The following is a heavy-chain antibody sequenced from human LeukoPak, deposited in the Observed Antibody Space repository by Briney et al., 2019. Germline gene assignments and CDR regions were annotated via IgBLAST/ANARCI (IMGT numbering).Heavy chain of an antibody. D-gene: IGHD1-26*01. CDR3: TKGGGSFDY. Sequence: SQTLSLTCAISGDSVSSNSVAWDWIRQSPSRGLEWLGRTYYRSKWYNDYAVSVKGRITINPDTSRNQFSLQLNSVTPEDTAVYYCTKGGGSFDYWGQGTLVTVSS. CDR2: TYYRSKWYN. CDR1: GDSVSSNSVA. J-gene: IGHJ4*02. V-gene: IGHV6-1*01.